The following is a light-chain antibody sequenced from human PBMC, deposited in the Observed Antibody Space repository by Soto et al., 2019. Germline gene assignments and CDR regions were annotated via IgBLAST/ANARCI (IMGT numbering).Light chain of an antibody. CDR1: LPITTY. J-gene: IGKJ1*01. CDR3: QHNYNSRWT. V-gene: IGKV1-39*01. Sequence: DIQMTQSPSSLSASVGDRVTITCRASLPITTYLNWFQQKPGKAPKLLIYGASTLQTGVPSRFNGGGSGTDFTLTISSLQPEDFGTYYCQHNYNSRWTFGQGTEIEI. CDR2: GAS.